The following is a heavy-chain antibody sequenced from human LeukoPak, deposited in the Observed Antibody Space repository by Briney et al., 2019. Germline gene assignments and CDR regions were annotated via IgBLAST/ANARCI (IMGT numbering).Heavy chain of an antibody. CDR2: IYYRGST. V-gene: IGHV4-39*01. CDR3: ATGIVAIKSRFFDY. Sequence: SETLSLTCTVSGGSISSGDYYWSWIRQPPGKGLEWIGSIYYRGSTYYNPSLKSRVTISVDTSKSQFSLELTSVTVADTAVYFCATGIVAIKSRFFDYWGQGSLITVSS. CDR1: GGSISSGDYY. J-gene: IGHJ4*02. D-gene: IGHD3-10*01.